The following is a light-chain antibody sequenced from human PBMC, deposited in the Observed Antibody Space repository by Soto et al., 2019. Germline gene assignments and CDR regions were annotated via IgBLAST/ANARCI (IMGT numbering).Light chain of an antibody. CDR1: NSDVGAYNF. Sequence: QSVLTQPASVSGSPGQSITISCTGSNSDVGAYNFVSWYQQHPGKAPKLMMYEVSNRPSGVSNRFSASKSGNTASLTISGLQAEDEADYYCNSYTSTSARVFGGGTKLTVL. V-gene: IGLV2-14*01. CDR2: EVS. CDR3: NSYTSTSARV. J-gene: IGLJ3*02.